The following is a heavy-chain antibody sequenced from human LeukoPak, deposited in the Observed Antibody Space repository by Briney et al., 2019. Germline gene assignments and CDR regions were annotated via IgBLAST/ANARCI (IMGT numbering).Heavy chain of an antibody. CDR1: GGSFSGYY. CDR3: ARGRVVYSSSEMDV. J-gene: IGHJ6*04. D-gene: IGHD6-13*01. CDR2: INHSGST. Sequence: PSETLSLTCAVYGGSFSGYYWNWIRQPPGKGLEWIGEINHSGSTNYNPSLKSRVTISVDTSKNQFSLNLSSVTAADTAVYYCARGRVVYSSSEMDVWGKGTTVTVSS. V-gene: IGHV4-34*01.